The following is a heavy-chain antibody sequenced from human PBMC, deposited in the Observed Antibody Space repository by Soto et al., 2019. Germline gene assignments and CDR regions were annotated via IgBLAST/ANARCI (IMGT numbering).Heavy chain of an antibody. CDR1: GGSISSGDYY. Sequence: SETLSLTCAVSGGSISSGDYYWSWIRQPPGKGLEWIGYIYYSGSTDYNPSLKSRVTISVDTSKNQFSLKLSSVTAADTAVYYCGRGPHCSGGNCYNWFDPWGQGTLVTVSS. J-gene: IGHJ5*02. D-gene: IGHD2-15*01. CDR2: IYYSGST. CDR3: GRGPHCSGGNCYNWFDP. V-gene: IGHV4-31*11.